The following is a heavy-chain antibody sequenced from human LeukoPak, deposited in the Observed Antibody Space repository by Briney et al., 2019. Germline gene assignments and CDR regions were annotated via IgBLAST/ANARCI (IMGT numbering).Heavy chain of an antibody. CDR2: ITLSSSTK. D-gene: IGHD5-18*01. J-gene: IGHJ4*02. CDR1: GFTFSNYN. CDR3: AKGLSYSYGSYFDY. V-gene: IGHV3-48*01. Sequence: PGGSLRLSCAASGFTFSNYNMNWVRQAPGKGLEWVSYITLSSSTKYYADSVKGRFTISRDNSKNTLYLQMNSLRAEDAAVYYCAKGLSYSYGSYFDYWGQGTLVTVSS.